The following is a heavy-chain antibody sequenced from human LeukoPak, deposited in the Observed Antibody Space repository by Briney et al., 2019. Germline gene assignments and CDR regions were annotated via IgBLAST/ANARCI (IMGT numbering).Heavy chain of an antibody. J-gene: IGHJ6*03. CDR1: GFTFSSHA. D-gene: IGHD3-9*01. Sequence: GGSLRLSCVASGFTFSSHAMSWVRQAPGKGLEWVSGISGSAFSTYHADPLKGRFTISRDNSKNTLYLQMNSLRGDDTAVYHCARHPYDILTGYGYYYHYMDVWGKETTVTVSS. V-gene: IGHV3-23*01. CDR3: ARHPYDILTGYGYYYHYMDV. CDR2: ISGSAFST.